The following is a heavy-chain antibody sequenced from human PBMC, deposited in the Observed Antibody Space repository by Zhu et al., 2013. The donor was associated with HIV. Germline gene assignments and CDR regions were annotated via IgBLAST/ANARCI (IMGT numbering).Heavy chain of an antibody. CDR1: GYTFTSYY. Sequence: VXLVQSGAEVRSLGSVKVSCKASGYTFTSYYMHWVRQAPGQGLEWMGIINPSGGSTSYAQKFQGRVTMTRDTSTSTVYMELSSLRSEDTAVYYCARDRRGYCSSTSCWNAFDIWGQGTMVTVSS. J-gene: IGHJ3*02. D-gene: IGHD2-2*01. CDR3: ARDRRGYCSSTSCWNAFDI. CDR2: INPSGGST. V-gene: IGHV1-46*01.